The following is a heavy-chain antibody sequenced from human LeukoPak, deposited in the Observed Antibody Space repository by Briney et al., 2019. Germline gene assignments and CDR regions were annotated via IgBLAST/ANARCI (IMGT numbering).Heavy chain of an antibody. CDR1: GFTFDDYA. J-gene: IGHJ4*02. Sequence: GGSLRLSCAASGFTFDDYAMHWVRQAPGKGLQWVSGISWNSGNIGYADSVKGRFTISRDNAKNSLYLQMNSLRAEDTALYYCAKDYCSSTSCYYNYWGQGTLVTVSS. CDR2: ISWNSGNI. V-gene: IGHV3-9*01. CDR3: AKDYCSSTSCYYNY. D-gene: IGHD2-2*01.